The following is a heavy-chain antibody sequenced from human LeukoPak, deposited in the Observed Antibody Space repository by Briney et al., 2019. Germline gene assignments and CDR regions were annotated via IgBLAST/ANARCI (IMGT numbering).Heavy chain of an antibody. D-gene: IGHD1-26*01. Sequence: ASVKVSCKASGYTFTGYNMHWVRQTPGQGLEWMGWINPNSGGTNYAQKLQGRVTMTTDTSTSTAYMELRSLRSDDTAVYYCARAGSYLTGVADFFDYWGQGTLVTVSS. J-gene: IGHJ4*02. CDR2: INPNSGGT. CDR1: GYTFTGYN. V-gene: IGHV1-2*02. CDR3: ARAGSYLTGVADFFDY.